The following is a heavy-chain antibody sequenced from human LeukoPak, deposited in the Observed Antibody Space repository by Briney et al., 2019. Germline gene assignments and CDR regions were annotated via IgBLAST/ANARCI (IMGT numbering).Heavy chain of an antibody. Sequence: QPGRSLRLSCAASGFTFSCYGMHWVRQAPGKGLEWVAVISYDGSNKYYAYSVKGRFTISRDNSKTTLYLQMNSLRAEDTAVYYCAKGQDSSGYYLLDYWGQGTLVTVSS. CDR2: ISYDGSNK. D-gene: IGHD3-22*01. J-gene: IGHJ4*02. V-gene: IGHV3-30*18. CDR3: AKGQDSSGYYLLDY. CDR1: GFTFSCYG.